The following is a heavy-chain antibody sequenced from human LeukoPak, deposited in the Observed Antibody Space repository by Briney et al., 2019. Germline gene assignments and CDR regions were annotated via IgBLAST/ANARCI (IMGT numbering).Heavy chain of an antibody. Sequence: PSETLSLTCAVYGGSFSGYYWSWIRQPPGKGLEWIGEINHSGSTNYNPSLKSRVTISVDTSKSQFSLKLSSVTAADTAVYYCARVAVGAPYFDYWGQGTLVTVSS. V-gene: IGHV4-34*01. CDR1: GGSFSGYY. D-gene: IGHD1-26*01. CDR2: INHSGST. CDR3: ARVAVGAPYFDY. J-gene: IGHJ4*02.